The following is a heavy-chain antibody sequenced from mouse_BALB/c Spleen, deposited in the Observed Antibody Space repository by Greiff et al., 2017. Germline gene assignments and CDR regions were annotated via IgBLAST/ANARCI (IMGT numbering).Heavy chain of an antibody. D-gene: IGHD2-4*01. Sequence: EVKLMESGGDLVKPGGSLKLSCAASGFTFSSYGMPWVRQTPDKRLEWVATISSGGSYTYYPDSVKGRFTISRDNAKNTLYLQMSSLKSEDTAMYYCASYDYDGMDYWGQGTSVTVSS. CDR1: GFTFSSYG. V-gene: IGHV5-6*01. CDR2: ISSGGSYT. J-gene: IGHJ4*01. CDR3: ASYDYDGMDY.